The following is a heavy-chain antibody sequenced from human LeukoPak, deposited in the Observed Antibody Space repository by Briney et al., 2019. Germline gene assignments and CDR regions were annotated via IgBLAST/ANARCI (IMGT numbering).Heavy chain of an antibody. J-gene: IGHJ4*02. V-gene: IGHV1-18*01. D-gene: IGHD1-26*01. CDR2: ISAYNGNS. CDR3: ARDSGRSGSYQGVLDY. Sequence: ASVKVSCKASGYTFTSYGISWVRQAPGQELEWMGWISAYNGNSNYAQKLQGRATMTTDTSTNTAYMDLRSLRSDDTAVYYCARDSGRSGSYQGVLDYWGQGTLVTVSS. CDR1: GYTFTSYG.